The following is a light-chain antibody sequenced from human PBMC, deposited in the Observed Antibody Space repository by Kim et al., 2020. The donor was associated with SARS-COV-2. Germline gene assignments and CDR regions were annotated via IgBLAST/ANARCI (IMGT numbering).Light chain of an antibody. CDR1: QSIGNS. J-gene: IGKJ2*01. CDR2: FAS. Sequence: SVTPKEKVTITCRASQSIGNSLYWYQQKPDQSPKLLIKFASQSFSGVPSRFSGSGSGTDFTLTINSLEAEDAATYYCHQSSSLPRTFGQGTKLEIK. V-gene: IGKV6-21*01. CDR3: HQSSSLPRT.